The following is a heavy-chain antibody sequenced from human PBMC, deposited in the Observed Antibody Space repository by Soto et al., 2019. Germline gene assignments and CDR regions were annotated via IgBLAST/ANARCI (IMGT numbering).Heavy chain of an antibody. V-gene: IGHV3-23*01. Sequence: DVQLLESGGGLVQPGGSLRLSCAASGISFRTYAMTWVRQAPGKGLEWVSVISASGITYYADSVKGRFTISRDIYNNTLLLKMNSPRAGDTAVYYCTKMGTCSWDMDYFDYWGRGSLVTVSS. J-gene: IGHJ4*02. CDR1: GISFRTYA. D-gene: IGHD6-13*01. CDR3: TKMGTCSWDMDYFDY. CDR2: ISASGIT.